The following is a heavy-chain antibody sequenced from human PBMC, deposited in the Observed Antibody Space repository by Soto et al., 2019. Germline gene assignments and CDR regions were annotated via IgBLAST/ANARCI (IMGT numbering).Heavy chain of an antibody. Sequence: PSETLSLTCTVSGGSISSGGYYWSWIRQQPGKGLEWIGYIYYSGSTYYNPSLKSRVTISVDTSKNQFSLKLSSVTAADTAVYYCARRGDFWSGYYGYWGQGTLVTVS. CDR3: ARRGDFWSGYYGY. V-gene: IGHV4-31*03. D-gene: IGHD3-3*01. CDR2: IYYSGST. J-gene: IGHJ4*02. CDR1: GGSISSGGYY.